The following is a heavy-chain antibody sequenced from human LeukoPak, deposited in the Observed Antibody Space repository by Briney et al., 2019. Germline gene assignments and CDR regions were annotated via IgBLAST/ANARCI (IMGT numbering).Heavy chain of an antibody. V-gene: IGHV4-30-2*01. CDR2: IYHSGST. Sequence: TSETLSLTCAVSGGSISSGGYSWSWIRQPPGQGLEWIGYIYHSGSTYYNPSLKSRVTISVDRSKNQFSLKLSSVTAADTAVYYCARTLGYCSSTSCPFDYWGQGTLVTVSS. CDR1: GGSISSGGYS. D-gene: IGHD2-2*01. CDR3: ARTLGYCSSTSCPFDY. J-gene: IGHJ4*02.